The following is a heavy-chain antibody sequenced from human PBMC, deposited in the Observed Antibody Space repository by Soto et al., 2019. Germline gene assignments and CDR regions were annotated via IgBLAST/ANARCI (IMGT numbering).Heavy chain of an antibody. Sequence: PSETLSLTCAVHGGSFSDYYWSWIRQPPGKGLEWIGEINYSGRTNYNPSLKSRVTISVDTSKNQFSLKLSSVTAADTAVYYCARHFSVDYFDYWGQGALVTVSS. CDR1: GGSFSDYY. CDR2: INYSGRT. CDR3: ARHFSVDYFDY. V-gene: IGHV4-34*01. J-gene: IGHJ4*02.